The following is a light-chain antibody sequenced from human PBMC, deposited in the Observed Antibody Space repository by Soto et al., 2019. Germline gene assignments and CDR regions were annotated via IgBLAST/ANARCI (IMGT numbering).Light chain of an antibody. CDR3: QQLRTFSWP. Sequence: DIQMTQSPSTLSASIGDRVTITCRASQSISTSLAWYQQKPGEAPKLLIYGASTLESGVPSRFSGSGSGTEFTLTISSLQPYFFSAYYCQQLRTFSWPFSQGPNAAIK. J-gene: IGKJ1*01. CDR2: GAS. V-gene: IGKV1-5*01. CDR1: QSISTS.